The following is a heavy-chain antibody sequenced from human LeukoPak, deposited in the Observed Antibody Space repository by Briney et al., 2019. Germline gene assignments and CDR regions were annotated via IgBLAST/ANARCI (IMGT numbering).Heavy chain of an antibody. Sequence: PGGSLRLSCAASGFNFVGYALTWVRQAPGKGLEWVSAISVSGDSRYYADSVKGRFTISRDNSKNTVYLQMNSLRAEDTAAFYCAIAPLLLWFREGRDYWGQGTLVTVSS. CDR1: GFNFVGYA. J-gene: IGHJ4*02. CDR2: ISVSGDSR. V-gene: IGHV3-23*01. CDR3: AIAPLLLWFREGRDY. D-gene: IGHD3-10*01.